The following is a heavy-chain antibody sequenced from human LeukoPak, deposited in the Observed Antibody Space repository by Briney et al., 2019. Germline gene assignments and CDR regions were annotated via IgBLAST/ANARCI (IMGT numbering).Heavy chain of an antibody. J-gene: IGHJ4*02. Sequence: PSETLSLTCTVSGGSISSYYWIWIRQPAGKGLEWIGRIYTSGSTNYNPSLKSRVTMSVDTSKNQFSLKLSSVTAADTAVYYCARLRGYYDSSGYYFDYWGQGTLVTVSS. CDR2: IYTSGST. V-gene: IGHV4-4*07. D-gene: IGHD3-22*01. CDR3: ARLRGYYDSSGYYFDY. CDR1: GGSISSYY.